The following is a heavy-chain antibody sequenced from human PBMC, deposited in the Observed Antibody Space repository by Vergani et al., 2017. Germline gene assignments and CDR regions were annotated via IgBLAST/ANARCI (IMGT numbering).Heavy chain of an antibody. CDR3: VKDAGSYENFFDS. V-gene: IGHV3-23*01. CDR1: GFTFSTYA. D-gene: IGHD1-26*01. Sequence: EVKLLESGGSLKQPGGSVRLSCAASGFTFSTYAMHWVRQAPGKGLEWVSALTGGGGSTYYADSFKGSFIISRDNSRDTLYLQMNSLSPEDTATYYCVKDAGSYENFFDSWGQGTLVTVSS. J-gene: IGHJ4*02. CDR2: LTGGGGST.